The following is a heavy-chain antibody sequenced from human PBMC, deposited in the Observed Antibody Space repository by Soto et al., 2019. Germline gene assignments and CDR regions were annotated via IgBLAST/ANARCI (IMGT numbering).Heavy chain of an antibody. J-gene: IGHJ6*03. CDR1: GFTFSSSW. Sequence: QLVESGGGLVQPGGSLRLSCAASGFTFSSSWMDWVRQGPGKGLVWVSRINSDESSTKYADSVKGRFTISRDNAKNTLFLQMNSARADDTAVYYCGRLGVWSGAYYYMDVWGKGTTVTVSS. CDR2: INSDESST. V-gene: IGHV3-74*03. D-gene: IGHD3-3*01. CDR3: GRLGVWSGAYYYMDV.